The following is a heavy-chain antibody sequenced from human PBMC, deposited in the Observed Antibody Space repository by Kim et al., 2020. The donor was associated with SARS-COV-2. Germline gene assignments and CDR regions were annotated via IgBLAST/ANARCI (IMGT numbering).Heavy chain of an antibody. CDR3: ARPSDHDYYYGMDV. J-gene: IGHJ6*02. V-gene: IGHV1-3*01. CDR1: GYAFSSYV. CDR2: VNGNNGNT. Sequence: ASVKVSCKASGYAFSSYVMHWVRQGPGQRLAWLGWVNGNNGNTKQSPKFQGRVTLTRDAFADTAYMELSDLRSDDTAVYYCARPSDHDYYYGMDVWGQGTTVIVSS. D-gene: IGHD2-21*02.